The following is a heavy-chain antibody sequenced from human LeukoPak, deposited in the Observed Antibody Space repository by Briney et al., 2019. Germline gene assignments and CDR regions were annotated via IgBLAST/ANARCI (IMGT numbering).Heavy chain of an antibody. CDR2: ISSSSSTI. CDR1: GFTFSSYS. J-gene: IGHJ5*02. CDR3: ARDKSSSWDLNWFDP. Sequence: SGGSLRLSCAASGFTFSSYSMNWVRQAPGKGLEWVSYISSSSSTIYYADSVKGRFTISRDNAKNSLYLQMNSLRAEDTAVYYCARDKSSSWDLNWFDPWGQGTLATVSS. V-gene: IGHV3-48*01. D-gene: IGHD6-13*01.